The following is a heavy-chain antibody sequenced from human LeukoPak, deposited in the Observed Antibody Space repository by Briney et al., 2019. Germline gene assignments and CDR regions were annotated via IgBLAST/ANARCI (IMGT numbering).Heavy chain of an antibody. CDR3: ARTPTVTTPG. Sequence: GGSLRLSCAASGITFNDYYMSWIRQAPGKGLEWVSYISSSGGNMYYADSVRGRFTISRDNSKNTLYLQMNSLRAEDTAVYYCARTPTVTTPGWGQGTLVTASS. CDR2: ISSSGGNM. CDR1: GITFNDYY. D-gene: IGHD4-17*01. J-gene: IGHJ4*02. V-gene: IGHV3-11*01.